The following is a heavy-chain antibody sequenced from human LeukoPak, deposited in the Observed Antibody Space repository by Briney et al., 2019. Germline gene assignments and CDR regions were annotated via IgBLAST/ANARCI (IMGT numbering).Heavy chain of an antibody. CDR1: GFTFSSYA. J-gene: IGHJ4*02. CDR3: AKVSEETPVVVDGGLGY. Sequence: PGGSLRLSCAASGFTFSSYAMSWVRQAPGKGLEWVSAIRGNGGSTYYADSVKGRFTISRDNSKNTLYLQMNSLRAEDTAVYYCAKVSEETPVVVDGGLGYWGQGTLVTVSS. CDR2: IRGNGGST. V-gene: IGHV3-23*01. D-gene: IGHD2-15*01.